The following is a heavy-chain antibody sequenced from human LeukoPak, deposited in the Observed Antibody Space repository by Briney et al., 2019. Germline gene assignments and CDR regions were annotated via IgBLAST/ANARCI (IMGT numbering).Heavy chain of an antibody. CDR2: INQDGSVR. CDR1: GFTFNTYW. J-gene: IGHJ4*02. D-gene: IGHD3-10*01. Sequence: GGSLRLSCAASGFTFNTYWMIWVRQAPGKGLEWVANINQDGSVRYYVASVKGRFTISRDNTKNLVYLQMNSLRAEDTAVYYCARTRESYLLLWFGEALDYWGQGTLVTVSS. CDR3: ARTRESYLLLWFGEALDY. V-gene: IGHV3-7*01.